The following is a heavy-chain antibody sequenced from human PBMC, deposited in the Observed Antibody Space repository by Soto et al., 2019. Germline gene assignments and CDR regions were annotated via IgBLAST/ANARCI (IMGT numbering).Heavy chain of an antibody. CDR2: IIPIFGTA. Sequence: QVQRGQSGAEMNKPGSSVKVSCKASGGTFSSYAISWVRQAPGQGLEWMGGIIPIFGTANYAQKFQGRVTISADESTSTAYMELSSLRAEDTAVYYCATTLRHFDSPILRYFDYWGQGTLVTVSS. J-gene: IGHJ4*02. CDR3: ATTLRHFDSPILRYFDY. D-gene: IGHD3-9*01. V-gene: IGHV1-69*01. CDR1: GGTFSSYA.